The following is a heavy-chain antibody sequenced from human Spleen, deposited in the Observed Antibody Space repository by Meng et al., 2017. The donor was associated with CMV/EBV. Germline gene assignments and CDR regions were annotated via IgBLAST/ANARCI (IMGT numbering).Heavy chain of an antibody. CDR2: IKQDGSEK. V-gene: IGHV3-7*01. CDR3: ARWRPRIDY. Sequence: GESLKISCAASGFTFSSYSMNWVRQAPGKGLEWVANIKQDGSEKYYVDSVKGRFTISRDNAKNSLYLQMNSLRVEDTAVYYCARWRPRIDYWGQGTLVTVSS. D-gene: IGHD3-3*01. CDR1: GFTFSSYS. J-gene: IGHJ4*02.